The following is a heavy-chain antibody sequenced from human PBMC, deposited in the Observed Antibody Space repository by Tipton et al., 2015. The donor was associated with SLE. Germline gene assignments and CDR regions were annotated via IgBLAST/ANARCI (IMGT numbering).Heavy chain of an antibody. J-gene: IGHJ6*02. Sequence: LRLSCPVSGGSISSYYWSWIRQPPGKGLEWIGYIYYSGGTTYNPSLKSRVTISVDTSKNQFSLKLSSVTAADTAVYYCARDRPLTVTYYYGMDVCGQGSSVTVSS. CDR3: ARDRPLTVTYYYGMDV. CDR1: GGSISSYY. CDR2: IYYSGGT. V-gene: IGHV4-59*01. D-gene: IGHD4-17*01.